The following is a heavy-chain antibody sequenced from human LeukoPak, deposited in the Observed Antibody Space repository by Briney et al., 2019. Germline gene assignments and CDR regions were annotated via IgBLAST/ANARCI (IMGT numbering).Heavy chain of an antibody. J-gene: IGHJ4*02. CDR2: INPNSGGT. D-gene: IGHD5-12*01. CDR3: ARGPTVATIIELSY. CDR1: GYTFTGYY. V-gene: IGHV1-2*02. Sequence: VASVKVSCKASGYTFTGYYMHWVRQAPGQGLEWMGWINPNSGGTNYAQKFQGRVTMTRDTSISTAYMELSRLRSDDTAVYYCARGPTVATIIELSYWGQGTLVTVSS.